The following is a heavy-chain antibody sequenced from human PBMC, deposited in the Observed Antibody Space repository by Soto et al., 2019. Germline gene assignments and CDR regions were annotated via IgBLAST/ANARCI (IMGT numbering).Heavy chain of an antibody. CDR3: ARIYSSSWSPTHNHYGMDV. D-gene: IGHD6-13*01. J-gene: IGHJ6*02. CDR2: ISYDGSNE. V-gene: IGHV3-30-3*01. CDR1: GFTFSSYW. Sequence: PGGSLRLSCAASGFTFSSYWMSWVRQAPGKGLEWVAVISYDGSNENHADSVKGRFTISRDNSKNTLYLQMNSLRAEDTAVYYCARIYSSSWSPTHNHYGMDVWGQGTTVTVSS.